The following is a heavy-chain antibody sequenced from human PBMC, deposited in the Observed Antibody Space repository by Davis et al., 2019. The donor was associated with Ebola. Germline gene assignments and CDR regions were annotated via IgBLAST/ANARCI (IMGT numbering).Heavy chain of an antibody. J-gene: IGHJ5*01. CDR3: ARLSSSSWYGGWFDS. CDR1: GYTFTSYG. V-gene: IGHV1-18*01. Sequence: ASVKVSCKASGYTFTSYGINWVLQAPGQGLERMGWISTYTGNTNYAQKLQGRVTMTTDTSTSTAYMELRSLRSDDTAVYYCARLSSSSWYGGWFDSWGQRKLVTVSS. CDR2: ISTYTGNT. D-gene: IGHD6-13*01.